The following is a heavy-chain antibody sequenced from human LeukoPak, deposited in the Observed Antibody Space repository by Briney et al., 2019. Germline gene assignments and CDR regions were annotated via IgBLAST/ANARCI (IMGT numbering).Heavy chain of an antibody. CDR2: ISGYNGNT. D-gene: IGHD6-6*01. CDR1: GYIFSSYG. J-gene: IGHJ4*02. CDR3: ARDSPLEYSNPARGFDY. V-gene: IGHV1-18*01. Sequence: ASLKVSCEASGYIFSSYGISWVRQAPGQGLEWMGWISGYNGNTNYAEKFQGRVTMTTETSTSTAYMEWRSLRSDDTAVYYCARDSPLEYSNPARGFDYWGQGTLVTVSS.